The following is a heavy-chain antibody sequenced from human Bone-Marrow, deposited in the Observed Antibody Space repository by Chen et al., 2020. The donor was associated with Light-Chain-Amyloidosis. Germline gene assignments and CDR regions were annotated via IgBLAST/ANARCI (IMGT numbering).Heavy chain of an antibody. V-gene: IGHV5-51*01. CDR1: GYTFPNYW. J-gene: IGHJ4*02. CDR3: ARRRDGYNFDY. D-gene: IGHD5-12*01. CDR2: IYPDDSDA. Sequence: EVQLEQSGPEVKKPGESLKISCKGSGYTFPNYWIGWVRQMPGKGLEWMWVIYPDDSDARYSPSFEVHVTISADKSITTAYLQWRSLKASDTAMYYCARRRDGYNFDYWGQGTLVTVSS.